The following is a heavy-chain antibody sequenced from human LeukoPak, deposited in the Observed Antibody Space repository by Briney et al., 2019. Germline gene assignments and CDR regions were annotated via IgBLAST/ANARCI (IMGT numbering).Heavy chain of an antibody. Sequence: PGGSLRLSCAASGFTFTNYWMGWVRQAPGKGLEWVANIKQDGSEKYYVESVKGRFTVSRDNAKNSLYLQMNSLRAEDTAVYYCARDPGGSSWTPYYFDYWGQGTLVTVSS. V-gene: IGHV3-7*01. CDR3: ARDPGGSSWTPYYFDY. D-gene: IGHD6-13*01. CDR2: IKQDGSEK. CDR1: GFTFTNYW. J-gene: IGHJ4*02.